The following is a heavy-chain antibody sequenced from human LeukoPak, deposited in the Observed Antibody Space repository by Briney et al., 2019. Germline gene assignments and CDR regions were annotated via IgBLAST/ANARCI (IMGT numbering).Heavy chain of an antibody. Sequence: PGGSLRLSCAASGFTFRTYAMAWVRQAPGKGLEWVSAIGSSGSSTYYADSVKDRFIISRDNSDNTLALQMNSLTADDTATYYCAKRERERASWYFFDYWGQGVLVTVSS. J-gene: IGHJ4*02. CDR1: GFTFRTYA. V-gene: IGHV3-23*01. CDR3: AKRERERASWYFFDY. CDR2: IGSSGSST. D-gene: IGHD1-26*01.